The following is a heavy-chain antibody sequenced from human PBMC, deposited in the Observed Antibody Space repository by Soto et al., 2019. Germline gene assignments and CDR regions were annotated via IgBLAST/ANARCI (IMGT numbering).Heavy chain of an antibody. CDR1: GYTFTSYG. Sequence: ASVKVSCKASGYTFTSYGISWVRQAPGQGLEWMGWISAYNGNTNYAQKLQGRVTMTTDTSTSTAYMELRSLRSDDTAVYYCARAPITMVRGVTRFDYWGQGTLVTVSS. CDR2: ISAYNGNT. V-gene: IGHV1-18*01. J-gene: IGHJ4*02. D-gene: IGHD3-10*01. CDR3: ARAPITMVRGVTRFDY.